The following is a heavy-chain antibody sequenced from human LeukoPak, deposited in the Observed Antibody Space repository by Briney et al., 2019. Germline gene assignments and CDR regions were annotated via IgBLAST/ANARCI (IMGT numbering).Heavy chain of an antibody. D-gene: IGHD6-19*01. CDR3: ARIAVAAYYFDY. Sequence: GALVKVSCKASGYTFTSYGISWVRQAPGQGLEWMGWISAYNGNPKYAQKLQGRVTITTDTSTSTAYMELRSLRSDDTAVYYCARIAVAAYYFDYWGQGTLVTVSS. CDR1: GYTFTSYG. CDR2: ISAYNGNP. J-gene: IGHJ4*02. V-gene: IGHV1-18*04.